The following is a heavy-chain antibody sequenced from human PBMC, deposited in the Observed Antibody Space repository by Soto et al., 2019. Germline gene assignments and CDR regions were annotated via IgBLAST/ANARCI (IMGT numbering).Heavy chain of an antibody. Sequence: ASVKVSCKASGYTFTGYYMHWVRQAPGQGLEWMGWINPNSGGTNYAQKFQGWVTMTRDTSISTAYMELSSLRSEDTAVYYCARVCSASGGEYYDSSRYCLDSCGQGPPGTVAS. CDR3: ARVCSASGGEYYDSSRYCLDS. D-gene: IGHD3-22*01. CDR1: GYTFTGYY. J-gene: IGHJ4*02. V-gene: IGHV1-2*04. CDR2: INPNSGGT.